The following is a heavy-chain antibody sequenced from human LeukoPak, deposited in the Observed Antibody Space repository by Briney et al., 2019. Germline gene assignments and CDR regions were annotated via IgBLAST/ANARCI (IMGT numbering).Heavy chain of an antibody. V-gene: IGHV4-30-4*01. D-gene: IGHD3-22*01. CDR1: GGSISSGDYY. CDR2: IYYSGST. CDR3: ASGYYYDSSGYYRDY. J-gene: IGHJ4*02. Sequence: SQTLSLTCTVSGGSISSGDYYWSWIRQPPGQGLESIGYIYYSGSTYYNPSLKSRVTISVDTSKNQFSLKLSSVTEADTAVYYCASGYYYDSSGYYRDYWGQGTLVTVSS.